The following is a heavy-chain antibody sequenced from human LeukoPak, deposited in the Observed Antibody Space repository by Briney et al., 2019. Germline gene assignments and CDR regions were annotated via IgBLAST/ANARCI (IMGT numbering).Heavy chain of an antibody. D-gene: IGHD3-10*01. Sequence: RTGGSLRLSCAASGFTFSSYAMSWVRQAPGKGLEWGSAISGSGGSTYYADSVKGRFTISRDNSKNTLYLQMNSLRAEDTAVYYCAKDGYYGSGSYYRFDYWGQGTLVTVSS. CDR3: AKDGYYGSGSYYRFDY. CDR2: ISGSGGST. CDR1: GFTFSSYA. J-gene: IGHJ4*02. V-gene: IGHV3-23*01.